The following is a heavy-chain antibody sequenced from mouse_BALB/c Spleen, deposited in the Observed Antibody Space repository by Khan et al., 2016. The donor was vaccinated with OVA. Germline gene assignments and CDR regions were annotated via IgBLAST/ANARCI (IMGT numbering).Heavy chain of an antibody. J-gene: IGHJ4*01. D-gene: IGHD1-2*01. CDR2: ISPGSGNT. CDR1: GYTFTSYW. V-gene: IGHV1S41*01. Sequence: DLVKPGASVKLSCKASGYTFTSYWINWIKQRPGQGLEWVGQISPGSGNTYYEKIFKGKATLTVDTSSTTVYLQLSSLSSEDSAVYGCARANYCCNCLYALDYWGQGTSVTVSS. CDR3: ARANYCCNCLYALDY.